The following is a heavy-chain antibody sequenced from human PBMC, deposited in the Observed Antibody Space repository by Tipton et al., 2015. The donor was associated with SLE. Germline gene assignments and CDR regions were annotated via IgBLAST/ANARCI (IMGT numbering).Heavy chain of an antibody. V-gene: IGHV3-48*03. CDR3: ARGDFYDSSGDYNDAFDI. CDR1: GFTFSSYE. J-gene: IGHJ3*02. Sequence: SLRLSCAASGFTFSSYEMNWVRQAPGKGLEWVSYISSSGSTIYCADSVKGRFTISRDNAKTSLYLQMNSLRAEDTAVYYCARGDFYDSSGDYNDAFDIWGQGTMVTVSS. D-gene: IGHD3-22*01. CDR2: ISSSGSTI.